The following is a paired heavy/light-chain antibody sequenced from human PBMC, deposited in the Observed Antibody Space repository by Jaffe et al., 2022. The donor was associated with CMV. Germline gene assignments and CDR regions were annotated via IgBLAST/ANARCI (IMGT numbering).Heavy chain of an antibody. Sequence: QVQLQESGPGLLKPSETLSLTCTVSGGSMSSDYWSWIRQPPGKGLEWIGHISYSGSTNYNPSLKSRVTISTDTSNNLFSLKLRSVTAADTAVYYCARYTDYDYVGGNYGSGYNFDCWGQGTLVTVSS. CDR1: GGSMSSDY. CDR3: ARYTDYDYVGGNYGSGYNFDC. D-gene: IGHD3-16*01. J-gene: IGHJ4*02. V-gene: IGHV4-59*01. CDR2: ISYSGST.
Light chain of an antibody. J-gene: IGKJ3*01. Sequence: EIVLTQSPGILSLSPGERATLSCRASQSVSSTSLAWYQQKPGQAPRLLIYGASSRATGIPDRFSGSGSGTDFTLSISGLEPEDFAVYYCQQNGNSLTFGPGTKVDVK. CDR3: QQNGNSLT. V-gene: IGKV3-20*01. CDR1: QSVSSTS. CDR2: GAS.